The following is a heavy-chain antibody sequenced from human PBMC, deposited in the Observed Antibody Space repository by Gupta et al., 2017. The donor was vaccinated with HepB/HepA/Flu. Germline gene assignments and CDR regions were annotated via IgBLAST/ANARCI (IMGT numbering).Heavy chain of an antibody. J-gene: IGHJ4*02. CDR2: INYSGRT. D-gene: IGHD4-23*01. CDR1: VVWFSDNN. CDR3: TRRVTEHYYFDY. Sequence: QVQLQQCGAGLLKPSETLSLTCAVYVVWFSDNNWSWIRQYPGKGLEWIGEINYSGRTNYNPSLKSRVTISVDTSRNQFSLRLNSVNAADTAVYYCTRRVTEHYYFDYWGQGALVTVSS. V-gene: IGHV4-34*02.